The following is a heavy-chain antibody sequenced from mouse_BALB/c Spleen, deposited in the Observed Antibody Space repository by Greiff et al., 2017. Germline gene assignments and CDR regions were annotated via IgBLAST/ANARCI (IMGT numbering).Heavy chain of an antibody. V-gene: IGHV2-9*02. CDR2: IWAGGST. CDR1: GFSLTSYG. D-gene: IGHD1-2*01. J-gene: IGHJ3*01. Sequence: VKLMESGPGLVAPSQSLSITCTVSGFSLTSYGVHWVRQPPGKGLEWLGVIWAGGSTNYNSALMSRLSISKDNSKSQVFLKMNSLQTDDTAMYYCARAGINTATEQAYWGQGTLVTVSA. CDR3: ARAGINTATEQAY.